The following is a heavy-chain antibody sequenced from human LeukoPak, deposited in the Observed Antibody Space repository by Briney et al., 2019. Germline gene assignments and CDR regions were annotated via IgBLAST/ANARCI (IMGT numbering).Heavy chain of an antibody. CDR2: INHSGST. D-gene: IGHD3-22*01. Sequence: SATLSLTCAVYGGSFSGYYWSWIRQPPGKGLEWIGEINHSGSTNYNPSLKSRVTISVDTSKNQFSLKLSSVTAADTAVYYCARVLADPRSGYYFDYWGQGTLVTVSS. CDR1: GGSFSGYY. V-gene: IGHV4-34*01. J-gene: IGHJ4*02. CDR3: ARVLADPRSGYYFDY.